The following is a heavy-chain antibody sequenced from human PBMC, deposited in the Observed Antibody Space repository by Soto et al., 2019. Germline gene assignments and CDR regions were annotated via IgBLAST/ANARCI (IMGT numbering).Heavy chain of an antibody. Sequence: GSVKVSCKASGYAFTGYYMHLVRQAPGQGLEWMGWINPNSGGTNYAHKFQGRVTMTRDTSISTAYMELSRLRSDDTAVYYCARDRGYSYGYDDYYYYGMDVWGQGTTVTVSS. J-gene: IGHJ6*01. D-gene: IGHD5-18*01. CDR3: ARDRGYSYGYDDYYYYGMDV. CDR1: GYAFTGYY. V-gene: IGHV1-2*07. CDR2: INPNSGGT.